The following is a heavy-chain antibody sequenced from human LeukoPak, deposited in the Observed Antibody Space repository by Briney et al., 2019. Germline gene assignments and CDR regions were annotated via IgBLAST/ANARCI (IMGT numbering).Heavy chain of an antibody. CDR1: GYSISSGYY. J-gene: IGHJ6*03. CDR2: IYHSGST. CDR3: ARTITGTTYYYYYMDV. Sequence: KASETLSLTCAVSGYSISSGYYWGWIRQPPGKGLEWIGSIYHSGSTYYNPSLKSRVTISVDTSKNQFSLKLSSVTAADTAVYYCARTITGTTYYYYYMDVWGKGTRSPSP. D-gene: IGHD1-7*01. V-gene: IGHV4-38-2*01.